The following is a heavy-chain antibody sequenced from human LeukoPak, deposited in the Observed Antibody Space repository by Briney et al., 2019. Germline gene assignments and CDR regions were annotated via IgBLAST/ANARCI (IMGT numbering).Heavy chain of an antibody. V-gene: IGHV4-59*01. D-gene: IGHD3-10*01. Sequence: PSETLSLTCTVSGGSISSYYWSWIRQPPGKGLEWIGYIYYSGSTNYNPSLKSRVTISVDTSKNQFSLKLSSVTAADTAVYYCARYYYGSGSSPGLDPWAREPWSPSPQ. CDR2: IYYSGST. J-gene: IGHJ5*02. CDR1: GGSISSYY. CDR3: ARYYYGSGSSPGLDP.